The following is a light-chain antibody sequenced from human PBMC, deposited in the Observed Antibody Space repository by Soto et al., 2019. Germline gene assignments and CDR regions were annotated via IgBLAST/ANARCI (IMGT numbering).Light chain of an antibody. CDR1: RSVINN. J-gene: IGKJ1*01. V-gene: IGKV3D-15*01. Sequence: EIVMTQSPATLSVSPGERSTLSCMAIRSVINNLEWYQQRPGQAPRLLIYGTSIRATGIPERFSGSGSGTDFTLTISRLEPEDFEVYYCQQYNNWPWTFGRGTKVDIK. CDR2: GTS. CDR3: QQYNNWPWT.